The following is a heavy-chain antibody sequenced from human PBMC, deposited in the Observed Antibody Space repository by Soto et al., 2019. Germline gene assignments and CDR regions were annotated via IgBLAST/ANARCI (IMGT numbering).Heavy chain of an antibody. J-gene: IGHJ4*02. CDR1: VGSVSSSSYY. CDR2: TYYSAGT. D-gene: IGHD6-13*01. CDR3: ARHASRGYSSSWYFED. Sequence: SETLSLTCNVSVGSVSSSSYYWCWIRQAPGKGLEWIVSTYYSAGTYYNPSLKSRITTSMDASKNQFSLTVTSVTAADTAIYYCARHASRGYSSSWYFEDWRQGTPVTVSS. V-gene: IGHV4-39*01.